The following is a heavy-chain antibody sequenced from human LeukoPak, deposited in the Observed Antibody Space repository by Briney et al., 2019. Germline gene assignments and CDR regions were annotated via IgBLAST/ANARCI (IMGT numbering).Heavy chain of an antibody. J-gene: IGHJ5*02. V-gene: IGHV4-4*07. CDR1: GGSISSYY. Sequence: SETLSLTCTVSGGSISSYYWSWIRQPAGKGLEWIGRIYTSGSTNYSPSLKSRVTMSVDTSKNQFSLKLSSVTAVDTAVYYCARGRDGYNYDWFDPWGQGTLVTVSS. CDR2: IYTSGST. D-gene: IGHD5-24*01. CDR3: ARGRDGYNYDWFDP.